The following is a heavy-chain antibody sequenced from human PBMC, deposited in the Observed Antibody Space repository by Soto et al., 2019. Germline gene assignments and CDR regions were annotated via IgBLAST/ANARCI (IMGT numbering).Heavy chain of an antibody. CDR1: GFTFSGSA. V-gene: IGHV3-73*01. J-gene: IGHJ4*02. Sequence: GGSLRPSCAASGFTFSGSAMHWVRQASGKGLEWVGRIRSKANSYATAYAASVKGRFTISRDDSKNTAYLQMNSLKTEDTAVYYCTRHYDFWSGYAPPDYWGQGTLVTVSS. CDR3: TRHYDFWSGYAPPDY. CDR2: IRSKANSYAT. D-gene: IGHD3-3*01.